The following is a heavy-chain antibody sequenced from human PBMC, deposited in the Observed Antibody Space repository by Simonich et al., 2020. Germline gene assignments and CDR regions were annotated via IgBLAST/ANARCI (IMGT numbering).Heavy chain of an antibody. D-gene: IGHD1-20*01. V-gene: IGHV2-26*01. Sequence: QVTLKESVPVLVKPTETLTLTCTVSGFSLSNARMGVSWTRQPPGQALEWLAHIFSNDEKSYSKPLKSRLTIAKDNSKSQVVLTMTNMDPVDTATYYCARTRQEYNWKALPDYWGQGTLVTVSS. CDR1: GFSLSNARMG. CDR2: IFSNDEK. CDR3: ARTRQEYNWKALPDY. J-gene: IGHJ4*02.